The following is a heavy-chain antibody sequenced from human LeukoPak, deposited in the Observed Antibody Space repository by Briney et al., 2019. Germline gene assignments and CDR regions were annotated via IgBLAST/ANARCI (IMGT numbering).Heavy chain of an antibody. CDR3: TTAGTGQLLWFGESFDY. D-gene: IGHD3-10*01. CDR1: GFTFSSYS. Sequence: GGSLRLSCAGSGFTFSSYSFNWVRQAPGKGLEWVSSISSSSDYIDYADSVKGRFTISRDDSKNTLYLQMNSLKTEDTAVYYCTTAGTGQLLWFGESFDYWGQGTLVTVSS. CDR2: ISSSSDYI. V-gene: IGHV3-21*03. J-gene: IGHJ4*02.